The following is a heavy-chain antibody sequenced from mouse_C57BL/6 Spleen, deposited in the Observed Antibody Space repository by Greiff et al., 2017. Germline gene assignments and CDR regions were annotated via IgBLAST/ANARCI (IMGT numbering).Heavy chain of an antibody. CDR1: GYTFTSYW. CDR2: IHPTSGST. CDR3: AREGTYWPFDY. V-gene: IGHV1-64*01. Sequence: QVQLQQPGAELVKPGASVKLSCKASGYTFTSYWMHWVKQRPGQGLEWSGMIHPTSGSTNYNEKFKSKATLTVDKSSSTAYMQLSSLTSADSAVYYWAREGTYWPFDYWGQGTTLTVSS. J-gene: IGHJ2*01. D-gene: IGHD3-3*01.